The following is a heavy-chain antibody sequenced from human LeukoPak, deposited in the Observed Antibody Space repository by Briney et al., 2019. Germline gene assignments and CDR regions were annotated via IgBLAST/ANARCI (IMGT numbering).Heavy chain of an antibody. CDR1: GGSISSYY. CDR2: IYYSGST. CDR3: ARVGRIDSSSWYLLDY. J-gene: IGHJ4*02. Sequence: PSETLSLTCTVSGGSISSYYWSWIRQPPGKGLEWIGYIYYSGSTNYNPSLKSRVTISVDTSKNQFSLKLSSVTAADTAVYYCARVGRIDSSSWYLLDYCGQGTLVTVSS. D-gene: IGHD6-13*01. V-gene: IGHV4-59*01.